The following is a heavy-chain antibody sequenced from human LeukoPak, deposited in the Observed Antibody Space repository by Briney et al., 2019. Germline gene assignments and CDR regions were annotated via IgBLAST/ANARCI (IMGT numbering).Heavy chain of an antibody. J-gene: IGHJ4*02. Sequence: SETLSLTCTVSGASITSYYWSWIRQTPEKGLEWMGNIHTSGGSSYYPSLKSRLTMSIDTSKNQLSLKLTSVTAADTAVYFCARLGSYHDFWGQGALVTVSS. D-gene: IGHD1-26*01. CDR2: IHTSGGS. V-gene: IGHV4-4*09. CDR3: ARLGSYHDF. CDR1: GASITSYY.